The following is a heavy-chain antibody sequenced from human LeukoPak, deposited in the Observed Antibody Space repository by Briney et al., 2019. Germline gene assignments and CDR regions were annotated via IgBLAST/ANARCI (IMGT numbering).Heavy chain of an antibody. D-gene: IGHD1-26*01. CDR1: GGSISSYY. Sequence: SETLSLTCTVSGGSISSYYWSWIRQPPGKGLEWIGYIYYSGSTNYNPSLKSRVTISVDTSKNQFSLKLSSVTAADTAVYYCARSLVVGATYPYHWGQGTLVTVSS. CDR2: IYYSGST. V-gene: IGHV4-59*12. CDR3: ARSLVVGATYPYH. J-gene: IGHJ5*02.